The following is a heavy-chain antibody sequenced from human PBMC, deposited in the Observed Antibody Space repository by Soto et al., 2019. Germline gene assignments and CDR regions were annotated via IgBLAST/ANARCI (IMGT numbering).Heavy chain of an antibody. CDR2: ISAYNGNT. D-gene: IGHD2-2*01. V-gene: IGHV1-18*01. J-gene: IGHJ6*02. Sequence: ASVKVSCKASGGTFSSYAISWVRQAPGQGLEWMGWISAYNGNTNYAQKLQGRVTMTTDTSTSTAYMELRSLRSDDTAVYYCARRVVPAAPTRFYYYYGMDVWGQGTTVTVSS. CDR3: ARRVVPAAPTRFYYYYGMDV. CDR1: GGTFSSYA.